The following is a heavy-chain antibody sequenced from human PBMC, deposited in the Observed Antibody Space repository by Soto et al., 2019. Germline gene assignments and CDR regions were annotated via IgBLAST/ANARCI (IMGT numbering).Heavy chain of an antibody. J-gene: IGHJ4*02. CDR1: GSSFTSYW. D-gene: IGHD2-15*01. V-gene: IGHV5-51*01. CDR3: AKQISASDIGPNFKYYFDS. CDR2: IYPGDSDT. Sequence: PRESLKISCKGSGSSFTSYWIGWVRQMPGKGLEWMGIIYPGDSDTRYSPSFQGHVTISAAKSITTVFLQWSSLRASDTAMHSCAKQISASDIGPNFKYYFDSWGQGTLVTVSS.